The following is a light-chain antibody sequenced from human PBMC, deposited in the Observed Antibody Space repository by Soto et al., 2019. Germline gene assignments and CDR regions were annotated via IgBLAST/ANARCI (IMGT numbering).Light chain of an antibody. CDR2: NNS. CDR1: SSNIGSNT. Sequence: QSVLTQPPSASGTPGQMVTISCSGSSSNIGSNTVNWYQQLPGMAPKLLIYNNSQRLSGVPDRYSGTKSATSASLAISGLQSEDEEDYYCAAWDDSLRGLEFGGGTKLTVL. J-gene: IGLJ2*01. V-gene: IGLV1-44*01. CDR3: AAWDDSLRGLE.